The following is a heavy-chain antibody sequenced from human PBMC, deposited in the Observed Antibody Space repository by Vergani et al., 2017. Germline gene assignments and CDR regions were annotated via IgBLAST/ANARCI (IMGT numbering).Heavy chain of an antibody. CDR1: GGTFSSYA. D-gene: IGHD3-9*01. V-gene: IGHV1-69*01. CDR2: IIPIFGTA. CDR3: AEGGVYYDILTGYSRPAYYFDY. J-gene: IGHJ4*02. Sequence: QVQLVQSGAEVKKPGSSVKVSCKASGGTFSSYAISWVRQAPGQGLEWMGGIIPIFGTANYAQKFQGRVTITAGESTSTAYMELSSLRSEDTAVYYCAEGGVYYDILTGYSRPAYYFDYWGQGTLVTVSS.